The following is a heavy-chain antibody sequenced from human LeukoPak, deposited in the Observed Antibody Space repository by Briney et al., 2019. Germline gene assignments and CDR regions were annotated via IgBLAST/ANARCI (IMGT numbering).Heavy chain of an antibody. CDR3: ARDGGTGTTGFDY. CDR1: GFTVSGNY. J-gene: IGHJ4*02. CDR2: IYSGGST. V-gene: IGHV3-53*01. D-gene: IGHD1-1*01. Sequence: GGSLRLSCAASGFTVSGNYMSWVRQAPGKGLEWVSVIYSGGSTYYADSVKGRFTISRDNSKNTLYLQMNSLRAEDTAVYHCARDGGTGTTGFDYWGQGTLVTVSS.